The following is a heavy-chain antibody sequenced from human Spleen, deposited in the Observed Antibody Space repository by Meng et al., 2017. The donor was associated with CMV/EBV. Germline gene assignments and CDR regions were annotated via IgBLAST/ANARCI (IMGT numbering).Heavy chain of an antibody. J-gene: IGHJ6*02. CDR1: GYTFTSYY. V-gene: IGHV1-46*01. CDR2: INPSGGST. Sequence: ASVKVSCKASGYTFTSYYMHWVRQAPGQELEWMGIINPSGGSTSYAQKFQGRVTMTRDTSTSTVYMELSSLRSEDTAVYYCARDIVVVPAAFYYYYGMDVWGQGTTVTVSS. CDR3: ARDIVVVPAAFYYYYGMDV. D-gene: IGHD2-2*01.